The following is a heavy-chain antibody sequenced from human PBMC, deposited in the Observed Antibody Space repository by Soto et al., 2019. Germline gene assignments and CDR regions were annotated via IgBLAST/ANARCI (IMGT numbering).Heavy chain of an antibody. J-gene: IGHJ3*02. D-gene: IGHD2-15*01. CDR1: GFTVSSNY. CDR2: IYSGGST. V-gene: IGHV3-66*01. Sequence: GGSLRLSCAASGFTVSSNYMRWVRQAPGKGLEWVSVIYSGGSTYCADSVKGRFTISRDNSKNTLCLQMNSLRAEDTAVYYCARDVVVVAATSIWGQGTMVTVSS. CDR3: ARDVVVVAATSI.